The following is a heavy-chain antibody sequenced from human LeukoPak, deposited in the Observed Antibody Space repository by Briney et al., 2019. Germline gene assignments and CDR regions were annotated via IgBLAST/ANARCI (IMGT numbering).Heavy chain of an antibody. J-gene: IGHJ6*03. V-gene: IGHV4-59*01. Sequence: SETLSLTCTVSGGSISSYYWSWIRQPPGKGLEWIGYIHYSGSTNYNPSLKSRVTISVDTSKNQFSLKLSSVTAADTAVYYCARVGCSSTSCYYYYYMDVWGKGTTVTVSS. CDR3: ARVGCSSTSCYYYYYMDV. CDR2: IHYSGST. D-gene: IGHD2-2*01. CDR1: GGSISSYY.